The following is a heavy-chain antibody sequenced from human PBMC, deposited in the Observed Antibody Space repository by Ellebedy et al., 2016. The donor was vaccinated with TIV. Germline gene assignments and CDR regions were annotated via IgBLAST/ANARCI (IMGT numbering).Heavy chain of an antibody. V-gene: IGHV1-2*02. J-gene: IGHJ3*02. CDR1: GYTFTGYY. CDR3: ARNFRVEYSGSGTYYTEHDALDM. D-gene: IGHD3-10*01. CDR2: INPNGGGT. Sequence: AASVKVSCKASGYTFTGYYMHWVRQAPGQGLEWMGWINPNGGGTNYAPKFRGRVSVTRDTSISTTYMELSRLRSDDTDVYYCARNFRVEYSGSGTYYTEHDALDMWGQGTMVTVSS.